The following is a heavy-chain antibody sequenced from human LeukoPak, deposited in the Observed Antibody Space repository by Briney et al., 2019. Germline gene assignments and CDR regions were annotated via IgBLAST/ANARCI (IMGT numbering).Heavy chain of an antibody. J-gene: IGHJ5*02. CDR3: ARDVYAGGAVYWFDP. CDR2: IYTTGST. V-gene: IGHV4-61*02. CDR1: GGSISSGNYF. Sequence: PSETLSLTCTVSGGSISSGNYFWSWIRQPAGKGLEWIGRIYTTGSTNYNPSLKSRVTISVDTSKNQFSLNLSPVTAADTAVYYCARDVYAGGAVYWFDPWGQGTLVTVSS. D-gene: IGHD3-16*01.